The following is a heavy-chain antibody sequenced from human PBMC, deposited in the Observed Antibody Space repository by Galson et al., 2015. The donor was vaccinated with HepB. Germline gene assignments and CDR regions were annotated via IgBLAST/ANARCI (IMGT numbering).Heavy chain of an antibody. CDR3: ARERATMVRGVTYYFDY. Sequence: SLRLSCAASGFTFSSYAMHWVRQAPGKGLEWVAVISYDGSNKYYADSVKGRFTISRDNSKNTLYLQVNSLRAEDTAVYYCARERATMVRGVTYYFDYWGQGTLVTVSS. CDR1: GFTFSSYA. CDR2: ISYDGSNK. J-gene: IGHJ4*02. V-gene: IGHV3-30-3*01. D-gene: IGHD3-10*01.